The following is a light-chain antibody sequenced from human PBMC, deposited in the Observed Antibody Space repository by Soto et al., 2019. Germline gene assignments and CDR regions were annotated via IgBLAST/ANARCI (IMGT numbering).Light chain of an antibody. CDR1: SSDVGGYNY. CDR3: SSYTSSRAYV. V-gene: IGLV2-14*01. Sequence: LNQPSSVSGSPGQSITISCPGTSSDVGGYNYVSWYQQQSGKAPKLMIHEVSNRPSGVSNRFSGSKSGNTASLTISGLQAEDEADYYCSSYTSSRAYVFGIGTKVTVL. CDR2: EVS. J-gene: IGLJ1*01.